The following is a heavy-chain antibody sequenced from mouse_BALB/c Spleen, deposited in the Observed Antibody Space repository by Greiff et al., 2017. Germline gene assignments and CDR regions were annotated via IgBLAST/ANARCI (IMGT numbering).Heavy chain of an antibody. V-gene: IGHV5-6-5*01. CDR3: ARGRVTTVVATDWYFDV. J-gene: IGHJ1*01. D-gene: IGHD1-1*01. CDR2: ISSGGST. Sequence: DVMLVESGGGLVKPGGSLKLSCAASGFTFSSYAMSWVRQTPEKRLEWVASISSGGSTYYPDSVKGRFTISRDNARNILYLQMSSLRSEDTAMYYCARGRVTTVVATDWYFDVWGAGTTVTVSS. CDR1: GFTFSSYA.